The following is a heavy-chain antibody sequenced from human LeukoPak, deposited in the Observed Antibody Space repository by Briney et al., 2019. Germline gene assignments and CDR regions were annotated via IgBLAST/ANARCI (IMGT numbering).Heavy chain of an antibody. CDR3: ARLAPRYSSSPRSGLHY. CDR2: MNPNSGNT. Sequence: ASVKVSCKASGYTFTSYDINWVRQATGQGLEWMGWMNPNSGNTGYAQRFQGRVTMTRNTSISTAYMELSSLRSEDTAVYYCARLAPRYSSSPRSGLHYWGQGTLVTVSS. CDR1: GYTFTSYD. D-gene: IGHD6-6*01. J-gene: IGHJ4*02. V-gene: IGHV1-8*01.